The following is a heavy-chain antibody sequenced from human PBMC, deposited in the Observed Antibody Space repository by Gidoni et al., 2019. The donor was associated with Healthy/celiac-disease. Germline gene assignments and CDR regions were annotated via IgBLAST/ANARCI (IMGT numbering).Heavy chain of an antibody. CDR2: IDYSGST. Sequence: QLQLQESGPGLVKPSETLCLTCTVSGGSISSSSYYWGWIRQPPGKGLEWIGSIDYSGSTYYNPSLKSRVTVSLDTSKNQFSLKLSSVTAADTAVYYCARGGSLPPDIWGQGTMVTVSS. V-gene: IGHV4-39*01. J-gene: IGHJ3*02. CDR1: GGSISSSSYY. D-gene: IGHD3-16*01. CDR3: ARGGSLPPDI.